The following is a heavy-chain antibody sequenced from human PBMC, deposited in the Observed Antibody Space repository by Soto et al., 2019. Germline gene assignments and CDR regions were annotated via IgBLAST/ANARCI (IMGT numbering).Heavy chain of an antibody. CDR2: ISSSSSYI. Sequence: EVQLVESGGGLVKPGGSLRLSCAASGFTFSSYSMNWVRQAPGKGLEWVSSISSSSSYIYYADSVKGRFTISRDNAKNSLYLQMNSLRAEDTAVNYCARDSGRYMAAAGTWDYWGQGTLVTVSS. CDR3: ARDSGRYMAAAGTWDY. J-gene: IGHJ4*02. V-gene: IGHV3-21*01. D-gene: IGHD6-13*01. CDR1: GFTFSSYS.